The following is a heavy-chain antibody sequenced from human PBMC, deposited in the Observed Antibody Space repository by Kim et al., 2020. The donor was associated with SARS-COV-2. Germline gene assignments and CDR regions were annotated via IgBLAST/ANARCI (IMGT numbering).Heavy chain of an antibody. Sequence: GGSLRLSCAASGFTFSNALMNWVRQAPGKGLEWVGRVKSKAEGETEEYAAPVKGRFTISRDDSKNTLYLQMNSPKTEDAAVYYCVKSLRWEEREDYWGQGTLVTVSS. J-gene: IGHJ4*02. CDR2: VKSKAEGETE. V-gene: IGHV3-15*01. CDR3: VKSLRWEEREDY. CDR1: GFTFSNAL. D-gene: IGHD1-1*01.